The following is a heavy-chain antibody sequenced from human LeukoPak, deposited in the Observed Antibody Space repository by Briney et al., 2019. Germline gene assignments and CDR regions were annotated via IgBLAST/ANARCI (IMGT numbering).Heavy chain of an antibody. Sequence: GGSLSLSCAASGFTFSSYNMNWVRQAPGKGLEWVSYISSSSSTIYYADSVKGRFTISRDNAKNSLYLRMNSLRAEDTAVYYCARSTAMAFDYYYYYMDVWGKGTTVTVSS. CDR2: ISSSSSTI. CDR3: ARSTAMAFDYYYYYMDV. CDR1: GFTFSSYN. D-gene: IGHD5-18*01. V-gene: IGHV3-48*01. J-gene: IGHJ6*03.